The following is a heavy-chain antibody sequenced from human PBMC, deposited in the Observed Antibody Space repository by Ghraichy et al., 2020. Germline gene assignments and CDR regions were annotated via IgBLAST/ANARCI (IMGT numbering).Heavy chain of an antibody. CDR3: VKYSTGWYRVNLAY. Sequence: GGSLRLSCSASGFTFSSYAMDWVRQAPGKGLEYVSAIDNNGGSTYYADSVKGRFTISRDNSKNTLYLQMSSLRAEDTAVYYCVKYSTGWYRVNLAYLGQGTLFVFS. J-gene: IGHJ4*02. V-gene: IGHV3-64D*06. D-gene: IGHD6-19*01. CDR1: GFTFSSYA. CDR2: IDNNGGST.